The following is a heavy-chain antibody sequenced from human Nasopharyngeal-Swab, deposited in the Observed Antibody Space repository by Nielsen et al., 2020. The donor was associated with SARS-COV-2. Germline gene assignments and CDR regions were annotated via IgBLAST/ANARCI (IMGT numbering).Heavy chain of an antibody. D-gene: IGHD1-26*01. Sequence: SLKISCAASGFTFDDYAMHWVRQAPGKGLEWVSGISRNSGSIGYEDSVTGRFTISRDNAKNSLYLQMNSLRAEDTALYYCAKLPDKAYSGSPIDYWGQGTLVTVSS. J-gene: IGHJ4*02. CDR1: GFTFDDYA. CDR2: ISRNSGSI. V-gene: IGHV3-9*01. CDR3: AKLPDKAYSGSPIDY.